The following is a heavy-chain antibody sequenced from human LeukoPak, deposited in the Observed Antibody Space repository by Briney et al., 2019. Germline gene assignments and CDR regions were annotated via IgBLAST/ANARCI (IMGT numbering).Heavy chain of an antibody. J-gene: IGHJ6*02. CDR2: IYTSGST. CDR1: GGSISSGSYY. Sequence: SETLSLTCTVSGGSISSGSYYWSWIRQPAGKGLEWIGRIYTSGSTNYNPPLKSRVTISVDTSKNQFSLKLSSVTAADTAVYYCARGTVNYYYGMDVWGQGTTVTVSS. D-gene: IGHD4-11*01. CDR3: ARGTVNYYYGMDV. V-gene: IGHV4-61*02.